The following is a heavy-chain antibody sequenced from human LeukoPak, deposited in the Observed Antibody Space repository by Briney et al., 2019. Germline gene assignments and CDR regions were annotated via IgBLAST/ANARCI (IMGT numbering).Heavy chain of an antibody. D-gene: IGHD4-17*01. V-gene: IGHV3-73*01. Sequence: GGSLRLSCAASGFTFSGSAMHWVRQASGKGLEWVGRIRSKANSYATAYAASVKGRFTISRDDSKNTAYLQMNSLKTEDTAVYYRTRSRADYGSYYYYMDVWGKGTTVTVSS. CDR2: IRSKANSYAT. CDR1: GFTFSGSA. CDR3: TRSRADYGSYYYYMDV. J-gene: IGHJ6*03.